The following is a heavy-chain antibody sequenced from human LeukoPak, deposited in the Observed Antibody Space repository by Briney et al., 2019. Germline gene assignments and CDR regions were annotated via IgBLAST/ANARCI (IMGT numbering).Heavy chain of an antibody. D-gene: IGHD6-19*01. CDR3: ARDGQWLADFDY. J-gene: IGHJ4*02. CDR1: GFTFSSYG. V-gene: IGHV3-33*01. CDR2: IWYDGSNK. Sequence: PGRSLRLSCAASGFTFSSYGMHWVRQAPSKGLEWVAVIWYDGSNKYSADSVKGRFTISRDNSKNTLYLQMNSLRAEDTAVYYCARDGQWLADFDYWGQGTLVTVSS.